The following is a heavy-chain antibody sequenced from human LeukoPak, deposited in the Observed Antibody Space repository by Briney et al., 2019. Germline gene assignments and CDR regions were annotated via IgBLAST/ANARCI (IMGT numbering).Heavy chain of an antibody. Sequence: GASVKVSCKASGYTFTTYGISWVRQAPGQGPEWMGWISVYNGNTNYAQKLQGRVTMTTDTSTSTAYMELRSLRSDDTAVYYCARCRGMATSKCAFDYWGQGTLVTVSS. J-gene: IGHJ4*02. CDR2: ISVYNGNT. V-gene: IGHV1-18*01. CDR3: ARCRGMATSKCAFDY. D-gene: IGHD5-24*01. CDR1: GYTFTTYG.